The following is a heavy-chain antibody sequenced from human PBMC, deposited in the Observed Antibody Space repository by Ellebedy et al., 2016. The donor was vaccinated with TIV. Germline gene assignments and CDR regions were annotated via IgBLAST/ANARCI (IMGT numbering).Heavy chain of an antibody. J-gene: IGHJ4*02. V-gene: IGHV3-64D*06. CDR3: VKSPYSLYDISYCDY. Sequence: PGGSLRLSCSSSGFTFASYAMLWVRQPPGKGLEYIAGIASGVDSTDYAASVKGRFTISRDDAKDTVYLHMSSLREEDTAKYFCVKSPYSLYDISYCDYWGQGTLVTVSS. D-gene: IGHD2-2*02. CDR2: IASGVDST. CDR1: GFTFASYA.